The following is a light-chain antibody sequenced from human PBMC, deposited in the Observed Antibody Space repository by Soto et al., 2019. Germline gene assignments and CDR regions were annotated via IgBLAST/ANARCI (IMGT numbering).Light chain of an antibody. CDR3: QQYNSYPST. Sequence: DIQMTQSPSTLSASVGDRVTITCRASQSISSWLAWYQQKPGKAPKLLIYDASSLESGVPSRFSGSGSGTEFTLTFSSLQPDDFASYYCQQYNSYPSTFGQGTKLEIK. V-gene: IGKV1-5*01. CDR2: DAS. J-gene: IGKJ2*01. CDR1: QSISSW.